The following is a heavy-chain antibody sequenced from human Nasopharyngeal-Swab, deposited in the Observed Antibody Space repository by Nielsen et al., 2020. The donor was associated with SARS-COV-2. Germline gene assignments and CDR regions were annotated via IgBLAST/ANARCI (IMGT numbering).Heavy chain of an antibody. CDR3: ASSWELLSWFDP. D-gene: IGHD1-26*01. V-gene: IGHV3-30-3*01. CDR2: ISYDGSNK. Sequence: VRQAPGKGLEWVAVISYDGSNKYYADSVKGRFTISRDNSKNTLYLQMNSLRAEDTAVYYCASSWELLSWFDPWGQGTLATVSS. J-gene: IGHJ5*02.